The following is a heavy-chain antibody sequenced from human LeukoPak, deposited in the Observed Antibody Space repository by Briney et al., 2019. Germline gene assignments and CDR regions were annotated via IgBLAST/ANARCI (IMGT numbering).Heavy chain of an antibody. D-gene: IGHD3-10*01. Sequence: GGSVRLSCAASGFTFSSYAMSWVRQAPGKGLEWVSAISGRGGSTYYADSVKDRFTISRDNSKNTLYLQMNSLRAEDTAVYYCAIDPEFWPSAFDIWGQGTMVTVSS. CDR3: AIDPEFWPSAFDI. CDR1: GFTFSSYA. J-gene: IGHJ3*02. V-gene: IGHV3-23*01. CDR2: ISGRGGST.